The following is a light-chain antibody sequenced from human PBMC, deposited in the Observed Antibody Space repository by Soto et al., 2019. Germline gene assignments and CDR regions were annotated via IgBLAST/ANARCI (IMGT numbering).Light chain of an antibody. J-gene: IGKJ1*01. CDR1: QSVGSR. V-gene: IGKV1-5*03. CDR2: KAS. CDR3: QQYGSSSPWT. Sequence: DIQMTQSPSTLSASVGDRVTITCRASQSVGSRLAWYQQKPVKAPKLLIYKASSLESGVPSRFSGSGSGTEFSLTISSLQPDDFASYHCQQYGSSSPWTFGQGTKVEIK.